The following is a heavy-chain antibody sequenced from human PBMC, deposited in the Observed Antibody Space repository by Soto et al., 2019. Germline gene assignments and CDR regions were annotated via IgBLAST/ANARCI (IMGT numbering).Heavy chain of an antibody. V-gene: IGHV1-18*01. CDR3: ARVSDYYDSSGYLFDY. Sequence: ASVKVSCKASGYTFTSYGISWVRQAPGQGLEWMGWISAYNGNTNSAQKLQGRVTMTTDTSTSTAYMELRSLRSDDTAVYYCARVSDYYDSSGYLFDYWGQGTLVTVSS. CDR2: ISAYNGNT. D-gene: IGHD3-22*01. CDR1: GYTFTSYG. J-gene: IGHJ4*02.